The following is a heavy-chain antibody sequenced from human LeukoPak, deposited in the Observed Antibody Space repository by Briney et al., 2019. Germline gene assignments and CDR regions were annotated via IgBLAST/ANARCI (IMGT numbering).Heavy chain of an antibody. J-gene: IGHJ4*02. Sequence: GGSLRLSCAACGFTLNTHYGMSWIRQAPGKGLEWVSTITASGEFTNYADSVKGRFTISRDISKNTLYLQMNSLRVEDTAVYYCAKDPGGSYDYWGQGTLVTVSS. CDR3: AKDPGGSYDY. D-gene: IGHD1-26*01. CDR2: ITASGEFT. CDR1: GFTLNTHYG. V-gene: IGHV3-23*01.